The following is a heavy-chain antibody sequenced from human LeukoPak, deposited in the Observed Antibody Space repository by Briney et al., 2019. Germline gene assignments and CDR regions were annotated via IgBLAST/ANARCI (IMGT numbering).Heavy chain of an antibody. CDR2: IRPDGHT. Sequence: SETLSLTCTDSGGSISSSSYYWGWIRQPPGKGLEWMASIRPDGHTYTNSSLRHQLTISADMSRNEFSLKLNSLTAADTAVYYCARQVATKGEWAFDVWGQGTVVTVSS. V-gene: IGHV4-39*01. CDR3: ARQVATKGEWAFDV. D-gene: IGHD5-12*01. J-gene: IGHJ3*01. CDR1: GGSISSSSYY.